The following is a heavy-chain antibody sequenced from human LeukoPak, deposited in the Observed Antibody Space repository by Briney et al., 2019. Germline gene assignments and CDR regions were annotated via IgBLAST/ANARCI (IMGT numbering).Heavy chain of an antibody. V-gene: IGHV3-30*02. J-gene: IGHJ4*02. CDR3: AKEDIVATY. CDR2: IRYDGSNK. D-gene: IGHD5-12*01. CDR1: GFTFSSYS. Sequence: GGSLRPSCAASGFTFSSYSMHWVRQAPGKGLEWVAFIRYDGSNKYYADSVKGRFTISRDNSKNTLYLQMNSLRAEDTAVYYCAKEDIVATYWGQGALVTVSS.